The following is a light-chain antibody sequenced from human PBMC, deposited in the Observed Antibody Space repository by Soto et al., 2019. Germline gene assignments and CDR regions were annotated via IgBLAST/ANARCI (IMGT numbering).Light chain of an antibody. Sequence: DIQMNQSPSTLSASLGDRVTITCRASQGISSWLAWYPQKPGKAPKILIYDASSLQSAVPSRFSGSGSGTEFTLTISSLQPYEFATYYCQQYNSYPCNFGPWTKVDIK. J-gene: IGKJ3*01. CDR1: QGISSW. CDR3: QQYNSYPCN. CDR2: DAS. V-gene: IGKV1-5*01.